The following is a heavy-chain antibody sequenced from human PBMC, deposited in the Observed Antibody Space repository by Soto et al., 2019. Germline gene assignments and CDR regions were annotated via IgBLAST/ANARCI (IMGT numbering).Heavy chain of an antibody. V-gene: IGHV3-23*01. CDR2: IDGSHGST. Sequence: HPGWSLRLSCAASGFAFASYAMTSVPQAPGKGLECVSTIDGSHGSTYYADSVRGRFTISRDNSKNTLYLQMNSLRAEDTAVYSCAKLRSTGWSGYFDHWGQATLGTVSS. CDR3: AKLRSTGWSGYFDH. J-gene: IGHJ4*02. D-gene: IGHD3-9*01. CDR1: GFAFASYA.